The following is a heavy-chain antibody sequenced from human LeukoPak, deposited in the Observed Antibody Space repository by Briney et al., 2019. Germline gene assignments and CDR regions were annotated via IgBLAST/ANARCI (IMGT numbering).Heavy chain of an antibody. J-gene: IGHJ3*02. CDR1: GGSISSSSYY. Sequence: SETLSLTCTVSGGSISSSSYYWGWIRQPPGKGLEWIGSIYFTGTTLYNPSLTSRVTISVDTSKNQFSLRLNSVTAADTAVYYCARQLGAYSYPFDIWGQGTKVTVSS. CDR2: IYFTGTT. CDR3: ARQLGAYSYPFDI. D-gene: IGHD3-16*01. V-gene: IGHV4-39*01.